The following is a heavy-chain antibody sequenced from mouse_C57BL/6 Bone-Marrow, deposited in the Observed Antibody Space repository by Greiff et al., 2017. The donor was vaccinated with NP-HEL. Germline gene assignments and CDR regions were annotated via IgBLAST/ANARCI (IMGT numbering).Heavy chain of an antibody. CDR2: IDPESGDT. CDR1: GFNIKDDS. V-gene: IGHV14-4*01. J-gene: IGHJ3*01. Sequence: VQLKESGAELVRPGASVKLSCTASGFNIKDDSMHWVKQRPEQGLEWIGWIDPESGDTEYASKFQGKATLTADTSSNTAYLQLSSLTSEDTAVYSYYLDYDYGRAFAYWGQGTLVTVSA. CDR3: YLDYDYGRAFAY. D-gene: IGHD2-4*01.